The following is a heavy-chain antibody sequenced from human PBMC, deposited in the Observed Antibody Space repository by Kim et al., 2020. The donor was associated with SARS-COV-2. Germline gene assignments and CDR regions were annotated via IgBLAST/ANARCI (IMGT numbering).Heavy chain of an antibody. V-gene: IGHV4-34*01. CDR2: INHSGST. J-gene: IGHJ3*02. D-gene: IGHD2-15*01. Sequence: SETLSLTCAVYGGSFSGYYWSWIRQPPGKGLEWIGEINHSGSTNYNPSLKSRVTISVDTSKNQFSLKLSSVTAADTAVYYCARDLLGVVAATRGAFDIWGEGTMVTVSS. CDR3: ARDLLGVVAATRGAFDI. CDR1: GGSFSGYY.